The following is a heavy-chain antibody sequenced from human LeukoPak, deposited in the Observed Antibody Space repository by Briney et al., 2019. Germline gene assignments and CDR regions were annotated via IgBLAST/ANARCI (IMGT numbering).Heavy chain of an antibody. D-gene: IGHD6-13*01. J-gene: IGHJ6*03. CDR1: GFTFSSYW. V-gene: IGHV3-7*01. CDR3: ARDGSSSWYNYYYYYMDG. Sequence: PGGSLRLSCAASGFTFSSYWMSWVRQAPGKGLEWVANIKQDGSEKYYVDSVKGRFTISRDNAKNSLYLQMNSLRAEDTAVYYCARDGSSSWYNYYYYYMDGWGKGTTVTASS. CDR2: IKQDGSEK.